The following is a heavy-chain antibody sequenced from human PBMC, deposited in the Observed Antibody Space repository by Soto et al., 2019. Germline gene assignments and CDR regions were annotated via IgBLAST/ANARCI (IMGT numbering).Heavy chain of an antibody. D-gene: IGHD6-6*01. CDR3: ARDRPVGGFDY. J-gene: IGHJ4*02. CDR1: GYTFTSYD. CDR2: INPSGGST. Sequence: GASVKVSCKASGYTFTSYDIHWVRQAPGQGLEWMGIINPSGGSTSYAQKFQGRVTMTRDTSTSTVYMELSSLRSEDTAVYYCARDRPVGGFDYWGQGTLVTVSS. V-gene: IGHV1-46*01.